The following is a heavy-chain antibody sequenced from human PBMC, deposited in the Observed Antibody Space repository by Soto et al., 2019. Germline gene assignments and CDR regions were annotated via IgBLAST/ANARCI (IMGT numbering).Heavy chain of an antibody. D-gene: IGHD5-18*01. CDR2: IYYSGST. J-gene: IGHJ4*02. V-gene: IGHV4-30-4*01. Sequence: SETLSLTCTVSGGSISSGDYYWSWIRQPPGKGLEWIGYIYYSGSTYYNPSLKSRVTISVDTSKNQFSLKLSSVTAADTAVYYCARDTRYSYGLDYWGQGTLVTVSS. CDR3: ARDTRYSYGLDY. CDR1: GGSISSGDYY.